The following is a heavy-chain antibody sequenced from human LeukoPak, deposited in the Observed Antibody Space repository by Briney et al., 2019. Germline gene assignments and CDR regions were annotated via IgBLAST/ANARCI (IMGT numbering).Heavy chain of an antibody. J-gene: IGHJ5*02. CDR3: ARVLXXXXWFDP. V-gene: IGHV1-8*03. Sequence: ASVKVSCKASGYTFTSYDINWVRQATGQGLEWMGWMNPNSGNTGXXXKFQGRVTITRNTSIRTAYMELSSLRSEGTAVYYCARVLXXXXWFDPWGQGTLVTVSS. CDR1: GYTFTSYD. CDR2: MNPNSGNT. D-gene: IGHD1-26*01.